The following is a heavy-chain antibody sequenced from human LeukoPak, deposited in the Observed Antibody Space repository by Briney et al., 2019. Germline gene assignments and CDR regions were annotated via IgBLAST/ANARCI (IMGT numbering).Heavy chain of an antibody. CDR3: ARDYYYDSSGYWDYYFDY. D-gene: IGHD3-22*01. Sequence: PGGSLRLSCAASGFTFSSYAMHWVRQAPGKGLEWVAVIWYDGSNKHYADSVKGRFTISRDNSKNTLYLEMNSLRAEDTAVYYCARDYYYDSSGYWDYYFDYWGQGTLVSVSS. CDR2: IWYDGSNK. V-gene: IGHV3-33*08. J-gene: IGHJ4*02. CDR1: GFTFSSYA.